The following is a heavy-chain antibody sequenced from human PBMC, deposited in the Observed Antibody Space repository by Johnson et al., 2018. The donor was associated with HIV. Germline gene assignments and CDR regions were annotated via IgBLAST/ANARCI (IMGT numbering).Heavy chain of an antibody. J-gene: IGHJ3*02. V-gene: IGHV3-7*01. D-gene: IGHD4-11*01. Sequence: EQLVESGGGVVQPGRSLKLSCAASGFSFSSYGMHWVRQAPGKGLEWVANIKQDGSEKYYVDSVKGRFTISRDNAKNSLYLQMNSLRAEDTAVYYCARVTGPFDIWGQGTMVTVSS. CDR3: ARVTGPFDI. CDR2: IKQDGSEK. CDR1: GFSFSSYG.